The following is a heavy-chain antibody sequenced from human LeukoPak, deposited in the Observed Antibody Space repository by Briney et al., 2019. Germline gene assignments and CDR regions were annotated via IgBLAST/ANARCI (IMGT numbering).Heavy chain of an antibody. CDR2: ISSTSTYI. D-gene: IGHD4-17*01. V-gene: IGHV3-21*01. CDR1: GFTFSSYS. J-gene: IGHJ4*02. Sequence: GGSLRLSCAASGFTFSSYSMNWVRQAPGKGLEWVSSISSTSTYIYYAESVKGRFTISRDNAKNSLYLQMNSQRAEDTAVYYCARSRTTVTKDALDYWGQGTLVTVSS. CDR3: ARSRTTVTKDALDY.